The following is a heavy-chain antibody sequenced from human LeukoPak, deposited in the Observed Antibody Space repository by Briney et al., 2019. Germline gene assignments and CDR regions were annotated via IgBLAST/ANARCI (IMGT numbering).Heavy chain of an antibody. Sequence: GESLKISCQASGYSFTSSWIGWARHMPGQGLEWMAIINPGDSDTRYSPSFQGQVTISADKSISTVYLQWGSLKASDTAMYYCARQPGAGWFDPWGQGTLVTVSS. V-gene: IGHV5-51*01. CDR1: GYSFTSSW. CDR2: INPGDSDT. CDR3: ARQPGAGWFDP. J-gene: IGHJ5*02.